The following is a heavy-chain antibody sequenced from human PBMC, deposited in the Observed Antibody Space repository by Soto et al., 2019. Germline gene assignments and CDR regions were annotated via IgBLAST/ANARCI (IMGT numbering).Heavy chain of an antibody. CDR2: IKQDGSEK. Sequence: GGSLRLSCAASGFPIGDYWMSLVRQAPGKGLEWVANIKQDGSEKYYVDSVKGRFTISRDIAKNSMYLQMKSMRGEATAVYYCARTIAVVDPDSFDHWGQGTXVTVSS. D-gene: IGHD6-19*01. CDR1: GFPIGDYW. CDR3: ARTIAVVDPDSFDH. V-gene: IGHV3-7*01. J-gene: IGHJ4*02.